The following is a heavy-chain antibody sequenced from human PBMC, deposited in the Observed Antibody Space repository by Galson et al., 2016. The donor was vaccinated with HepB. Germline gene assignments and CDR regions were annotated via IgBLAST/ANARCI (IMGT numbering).Heavy chain of an antibody. CDR2: ISYDGSNK. J-gene: IGHJ4*02. CDR3: ARGGSTSSWFWVD. Sequence: SLRLSCAASGFRFSSYAMHWVRQAPGKGLEWVAVISYDGSNKYYTDSVKGRFTITRDNSKNTLYLQMNSLRAEDRAVYYCARGGSTSSWFWVDWGQGTLVTVSS. D-gene: IGHD6-13*01. CDR1: GFRFSSYA. V-gene: IGHV3-30*03.